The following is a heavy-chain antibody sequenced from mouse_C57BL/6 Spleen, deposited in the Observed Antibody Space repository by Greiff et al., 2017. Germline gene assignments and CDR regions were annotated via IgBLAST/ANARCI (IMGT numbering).Heavy chain of an antibody. CDR1: GYAFSSSG. CDR2: IYPGDGDT. J-gene: IGHJ4*01. CDR3: ARTITTVVTSGAMAY. V-gene: IGHV1-82*01. D-gene: IGHD1-1*01. Sequence: QVQLQQSGPELVKPGASVKISCKASGYAFSSSGMNWVKQRPGKGLEWIGRIYPGDGDTNYNGKFKGKATLTADNSSSTAYMQLSSLTSEDSAIYFCARTITTVVTSGAMAYWGQGTSVTVSS.